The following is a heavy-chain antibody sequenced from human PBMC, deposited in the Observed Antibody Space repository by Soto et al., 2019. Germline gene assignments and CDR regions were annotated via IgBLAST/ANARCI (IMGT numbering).Heavy chain of an antibody. Sequence: GGTLRLSCSASGVTLSGYGMHWVRQAPGRGLEWVALISYDGSIKYYADSVRGRFTISRDNSKNTLYLQMNSLRAEDTAVYYCANSEYSRYKNIDVWGQGTTVTVSS. D-gene: IGHD5-18*01. CDR2: ISYDGSIK. V-gene: IGHV3-30*18. J-gene: IGHJ6*02. CDR1: GVTLSGYG. CDR3: ANSEYSRYKNIDV.